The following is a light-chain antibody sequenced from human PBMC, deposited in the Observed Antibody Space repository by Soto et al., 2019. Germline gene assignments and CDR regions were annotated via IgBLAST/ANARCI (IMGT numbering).Light chain of an antibody. J-gene: IGKJ1*01. CDR3: QQRYSTPRT. Sequence: DIQMTQSPSSLSASVGDRVTITCRASQSISTYLNWYQQKPAKAPKLLIYGASSLQSGVPSRFSGSGSGTDFTLTISSLQPGDFATYYCQQRYSTPRTFGQGTQVEIK. CDR2: GAS. CDR1: QSISTY. V-gene: IGKV1-39*01.